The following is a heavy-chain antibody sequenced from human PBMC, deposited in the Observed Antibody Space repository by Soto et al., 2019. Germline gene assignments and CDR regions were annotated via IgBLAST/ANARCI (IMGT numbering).Heavy chain of an antibody. J-gene: IGHJ4*02. CDR3: ARGPIAAAGKTFDY. D-gene: IGHD6-13*01. V-gene: IGHV4-59*01. CDR1: GGSISSNY. Sequence: SATLSLTCLVSGGSISSNYWSWIRQPPGKGLEWIGYIYYSGSTSYNPSLKSRVTVSVDTSKNQFSLKLSSVTAADTAVYYCARGPIAAAGKTFDYWGQGTLVTVPS. CDR2: IYYSGST.